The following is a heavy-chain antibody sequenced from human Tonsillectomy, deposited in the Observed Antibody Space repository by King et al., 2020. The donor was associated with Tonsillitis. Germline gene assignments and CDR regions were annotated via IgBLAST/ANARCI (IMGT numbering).Heavy chain of an antibody. CDR2: IKSKTDGGTT. CDR3: ATKRGNRGNDF. J-gene: IGHJ4*02. D-gene: IGHD3/OR15-3a*01. V-gene: IGHV3-15*01. CDR1: GFHFSNAW. Sequence: VQLVESGGGLVQPGGSLRLSCAASGFHFSNAWMSWVRQAPGKGLEWVGHIKSKTDGGTTDYAAPVKGRFTISRDDSKNTLYLQMSSLQSDDTAVYYCATKRGNRGNDFWGQGTLVTVSS.